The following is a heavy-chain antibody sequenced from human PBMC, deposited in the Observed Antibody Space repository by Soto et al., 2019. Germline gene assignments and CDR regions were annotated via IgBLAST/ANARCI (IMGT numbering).Heavy chain of an antibody. CDR3: ARDELRRYYGMDV. J-gene: IGHJ6*02. CDR2: IYYSGST. CDR1: GGSISSGGYY. D-gene: IGHD1-26*01. Sequence: PSETLSLTCTVSGGSISSGGYYWSWIRQHPGKGLEWIGYIYYSGSTYYNPSLKSRVTISVDTSKNQFSLKLSSVTAADTAVYYCARDELRRYYGMDVWGQGTTVTV. V-gene: IGHV4-31*03.